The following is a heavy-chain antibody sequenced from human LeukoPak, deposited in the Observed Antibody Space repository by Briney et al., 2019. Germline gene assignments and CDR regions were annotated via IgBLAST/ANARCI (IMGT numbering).Heavy chain of an antibody. CDR1: GFTFSSYS. CDR2: ISSSSSYI. D-gene: IGHD3-22*01. Sequence: GGSLRLSCAASGFTFSSYSMSWVRQAPGKGLEWVSSISSSSSYIYYADPVKGRFTISRDNAKNSLYLQMNSLRAEDTAVYYCARESVSSGYPVDYWGQGTLVTVSS. CDR3: ARESVSSGYPVDY. J-gene: IGHJ4*02. V-gene: IGHV3-21*01.